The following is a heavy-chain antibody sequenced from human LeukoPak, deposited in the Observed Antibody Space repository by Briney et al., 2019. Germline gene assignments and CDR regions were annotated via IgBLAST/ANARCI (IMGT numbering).Heavy chain of an antibody. CDR3: ASMLYYDILTGSNAFDY. D-gene: IGHD3-9*01. J-gene: IGHJ4*02. Sequence: SETLSLTCAVYGGSFSGYYWSWIRQPPGKGLEWIGEINHSGSTNYNPSLKSRVTISVDTSKNQFSLKLSSVTAADTAVYYCASMLYYDILTGSNAFDYWGQGTLVTVSS. V-gene: IGHV4-34*01. CDR2: INHSGST. CDR1: GGSFSGYY.